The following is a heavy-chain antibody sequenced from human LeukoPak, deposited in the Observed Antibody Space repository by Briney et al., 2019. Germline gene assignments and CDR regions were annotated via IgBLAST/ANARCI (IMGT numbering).Heavy chain of an antibody. J-gene: IGHJ4*02. CDR3: ARSKSVAGSFDY. D-gene: IGHD6-19*01. CDR2: IIPILGIA. V-gene: IGHV1-69*02. CDR1: GGTFSSYT. Sequence: GASVKVSCKASGGTFSSYTISWVRQAPGQGLEWMGRIIPILGIANYAQKFQGRVTITADKSTSTAYMELCSLRSEDTAVYYCARSKSVAGSFDYWGQGTLVTVSS.